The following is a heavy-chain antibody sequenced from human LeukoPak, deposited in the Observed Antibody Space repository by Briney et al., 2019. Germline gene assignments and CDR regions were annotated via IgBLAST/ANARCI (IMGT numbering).Heavy chain of an antibody. D-gene: IGHD6-13*01. V-gene: IGHV1-8*03. Sequence: ASVKVSCKASGYTFTTYDINWVRQASGQGLEWMGWMNPNSGNTGYAQKFQGRVTITRNTSISTAFMELSSLRSEDTAVYYCARGHIAAAGNWFAPWGQGTLVTVPS. J-gene: IGHJ5*02. CDR3: ARGHIAAAGNWFAP. CDR2: MNPNSGNT. CDR1: GYTFTTYD.